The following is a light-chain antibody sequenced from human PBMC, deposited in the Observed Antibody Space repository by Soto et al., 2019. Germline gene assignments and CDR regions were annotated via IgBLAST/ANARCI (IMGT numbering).Light chain of an antibody. CDR3: QQRGNLPLT. V-gene: IGKV3-11*01. CDR2: DAS. CDR1: QTIGTY. Sequence: ETVLTQSPATLSLSPGERATLSCRASQTIGTYLIWYQQKPGQAPRLLIDDASSRPNGIPARFSGSGSGTDFTLTSSSIEPEDFAVYYCQQRGNLPLTFGGGTKVEI. J-gene: IGKJ4*01.